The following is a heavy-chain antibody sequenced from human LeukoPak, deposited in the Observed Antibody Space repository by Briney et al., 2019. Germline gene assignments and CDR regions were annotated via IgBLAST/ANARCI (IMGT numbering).Heavy chain of an antibody. CDR2: ISYDGNED. CDR3: AKVAPTVTTQRPWYFDL. J-gene: IGHJ2*01. Sequence: GRSLRLSCAASGFPFNKYGMLWVRQAPGKGLDWLAVISYDGNEDYYADSVKGRFTISRDNAKNSLYLQMNSLRAEDTAVYYCAKVAPTVTTQRPWYFDLWGRGTLVTVSS. V-gene: IGHV3-30*18. D-gene: IGHD4-11*01. CDR1: GFPFNKYG.